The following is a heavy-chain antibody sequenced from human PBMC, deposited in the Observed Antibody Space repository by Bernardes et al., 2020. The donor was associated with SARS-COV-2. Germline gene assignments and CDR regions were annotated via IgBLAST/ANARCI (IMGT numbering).Heavy chain of an antibody. CDR1: GFTLSPYS. CDR2: ISSSSSYI. CDR3: ARRRGSNYDFDY. Sequence: GFLSRPGSASGFTLSPYSMNWVRPAPGKGLEWVSSISSSSSYIYYADSVKGRFTITRDNPKNPLYLKMNNMRADDTAVYYCARRRGSNYDFDYWGQGTLVTVSS. J-gene: IGHJ4*02. D-gene: IGHD4-4*01. V-gene: IGHV3-21*01.